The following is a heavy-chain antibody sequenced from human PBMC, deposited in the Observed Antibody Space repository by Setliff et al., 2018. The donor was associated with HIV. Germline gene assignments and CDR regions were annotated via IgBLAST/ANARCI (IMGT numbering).Heavy chain of an antibody. D-gene: IGHD6-19*01. V-gene: IGHV4-39*07. CDR3: ASTGYSSGWSFDY. CDR1: GGSINTYY. CDR2: SYYSGST. J-gene: IGHJ4*02. Sequence: SETLSLTCTVSGGSINTYYWSWIRQPPGKGLEWIGSSYYSGSTYYNPSLKSRVTISVDTSKNQFSLKLSSVTAADPAVYYYASTGYSSGWSFDYWGQGTLVTVSS.